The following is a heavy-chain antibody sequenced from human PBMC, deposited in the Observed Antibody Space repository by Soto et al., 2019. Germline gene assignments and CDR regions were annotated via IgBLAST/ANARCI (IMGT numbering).Heavy chain of an antibody. J-gene: IGHJ6*03. CDR3: AKGPHYGEARYYYYYYMDV. CDR2: ISWNSGSI. CDR1: GFTFDDYA. V-gene: IGHV3-9*01. D-gene: IGHD4-17*01. Sequence: GGSLRLSCAASGFTFDDYAMHWVRQAPGKGLEWVSGISWNSGSIGYADSVKGRFTISRDNAKNSLYLQMNSLRAEDTALYYCAKGPHYGEARYYYYYYMDVWGKGTTVTVSS.